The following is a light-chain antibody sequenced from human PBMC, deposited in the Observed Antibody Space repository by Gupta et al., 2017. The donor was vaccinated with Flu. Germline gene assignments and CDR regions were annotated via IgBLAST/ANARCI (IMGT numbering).Light chain of an antibody. CDR2: EVS. CDR3: CSYAGSSTLV. CDR1: SSDVGSDNL. J-gene: IGLJ2*01. V-gene: IGLV2-23*02. Sequence: SITISCTGTSSDVGSDNLVSWYQQHPGKAPKLMIYEVSKRPAGVANRFSGSKSGNTASLTISGLQAEDEADYYCCSYAGSSTLVFGGGTKLTVL.